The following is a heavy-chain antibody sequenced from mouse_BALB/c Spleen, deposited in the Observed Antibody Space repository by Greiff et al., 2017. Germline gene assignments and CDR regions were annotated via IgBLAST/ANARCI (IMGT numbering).Heavy chain of an antibody. J-gene: IGHJ4*01. V-gene: IGHV1S56*01. CDR3: ARDGSSYEDYAMDY. D-gene: IGHD1-1*01. CDR2: IYPGNVNT. Sequence: VQLQQSGPELVKPGASVRISCKASGYTFTSYYIHWVKQRPGQGLEWIGWIYPGNVNTKYNEKFKGKATLTADKSSSTAYMQLSSLTSEDSAVYFCARDGSSYEDYAMDYWGQGTSVTVSS. CDR1: GYTFTSYY.